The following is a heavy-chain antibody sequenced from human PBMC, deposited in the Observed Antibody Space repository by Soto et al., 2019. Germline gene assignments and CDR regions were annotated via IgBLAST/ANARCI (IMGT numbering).Heavy chain of an antibody. J-gene: IGHJ6*02. D-gene: IGHD6-13*01. Sequence: PSETLALTCTVEGGSFSGYYWSWIRQPPGEVLDRIGEINHSGSTNYNPSLKSRVTISVDTAKNQFSLKLSSVTDADPAVYYGARGRRDSSSWRYYYEGMDVWCYLTTVTVS. CDR2: INHSGST. CDR1: GGSFSGYY. V-gene: IGHV4-34*01. CDR3: ARGRRDSSSWRYYYEGMDV.